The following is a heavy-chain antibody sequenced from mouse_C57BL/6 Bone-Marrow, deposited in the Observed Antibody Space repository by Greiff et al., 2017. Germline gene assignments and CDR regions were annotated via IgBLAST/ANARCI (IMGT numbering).Heavy chain of an antibody. V-gene: IGHV5-17*01. J-gene: IGHJ1*03. CDR1: GFTFSDYG. Sequence: EVKLVESGGGLVKPGGSLKLSCAASGFTFSDYGMHWVRQAPEKGLEWVAYISSCSSTIYYADTVKGRFTFSRDTATNTVFMQMTSLRSEDTAMYYCARPRVYWYYDDWGTGTTVTVSS. CDR3: ARPRVYWYYDD. CDR2: ISSCSSTI.